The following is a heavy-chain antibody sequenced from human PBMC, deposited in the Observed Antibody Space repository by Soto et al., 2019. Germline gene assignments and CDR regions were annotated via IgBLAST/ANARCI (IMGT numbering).Heavy chain of an antibody. CDR2: ISYDGSNK. V-gene: IGHV3-30*18. J-gene: IGHJ4*02. CDR3: AKVRYDSSGYLDY. CDR1: GFTFSSYG. Sequence: PGGSLRLSCAASGFTFSSYGMHWVRQAPGKGLEWVAVISYDGSNKYYADSVKGRFTISRDNSKNTLYLQMNSLRAEDTAVYYCAKVRYDSSGYLDYWGQGTLVTVSS. D-gene: IGHD3-22*01.